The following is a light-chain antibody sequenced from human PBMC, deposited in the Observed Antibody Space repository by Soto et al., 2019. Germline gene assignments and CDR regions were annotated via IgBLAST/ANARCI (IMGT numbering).Light chain of an antibody. Sequence: QSVLTQPRSVSGSPGQSVTISCTGTSNDVGGNNFVSWYQQLPGKAPKLMISEVSNRPSGVSNRFSGSKSGNTASLTISGFQADVEGDYYCYSYAGSFTGVFGGGTKVPVL. V-gene: IGLV2-11*01. CDR2: EVS. CDR3: YSYAGSFTGV. CDR1: SNDVGGNNF. J-gene: IGLJ3*02.